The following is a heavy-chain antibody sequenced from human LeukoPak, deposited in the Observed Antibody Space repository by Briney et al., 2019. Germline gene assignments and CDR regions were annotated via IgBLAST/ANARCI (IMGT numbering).Heavy chain of an antibody. CDR2: VDGLSETI. CDR3: ARDRYGSETGDYYGMDV. CDR1: GYTFSQYS. J-gene: IGHJ6*02. V-gene: IGHV3-21*01. D-gene: IGHD3-10*01. Sequence: PGGSLRLSCVASGYTFSQYSMNWVRQSPGKGLEWLSAVDGLSETIYYADSVKGRFTISRYNAKNSLYLQMNSLRAEDTAVYYCARDRYGSETGDYYGMDVWGQGTTVTVSS.